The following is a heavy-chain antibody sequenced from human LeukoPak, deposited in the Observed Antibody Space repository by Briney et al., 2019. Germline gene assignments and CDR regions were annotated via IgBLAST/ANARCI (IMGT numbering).Heavy chain of an antibody. CDR3: ARDVGATADYYYMDV. D-gene: IGHD1-26*01. CDR2: ISYTGTYI. CDR1: AFSLNAYN. J-gene: IGHJ6*03. Sequence: GGSLRLSCAASAFSLNAYNMNWVRQAPGKGLEWVSSISYTGTYIYYADSVKGRFTISRDNAKNSLYLQMNSLRAEDTGLYYCARDVGATADYYYMDVWGKGTTVTVSS. V-gene: IGHV3-21*01.